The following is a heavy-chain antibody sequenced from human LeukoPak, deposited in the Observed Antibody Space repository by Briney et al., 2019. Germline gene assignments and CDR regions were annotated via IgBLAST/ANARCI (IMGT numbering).Heavy chain of an antibody. J-gene: IGHJ5*02. CDR1: GFTFSSYA. CDR2: ISGSATIT. D-gene: IGHD3-10*01. Sequence: EGSLRLSCTASGFTFSSYAMSWVRQAPGKGLEWVSAISGSATITYHADSVKGRLTISRDNSKNTLYLQMNSLRAEDTALYYCAREYYYGSGSYSPWGQGILVTVSS. V-gene: IGHV3-23*01. CDR3: AREYYYGSGSYSP.